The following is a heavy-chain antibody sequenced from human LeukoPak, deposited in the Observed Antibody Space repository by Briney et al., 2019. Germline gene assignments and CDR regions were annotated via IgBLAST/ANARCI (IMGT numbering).Heavy chain of an antibody. Sequence: APVKVSCKVSGYTLTELSMHWVRQAPGKGLEWMGGFDPEDGETIYAQKFQGRVTMTEDTSTDTAYMELSSLRSEDTAVYYCATDCSGGSCYRGAFDIWGQGTMVTVSS. CDR2: FDPEDGET. V-gene: IGHV1-24*01. D-gene: IGHD2-15*01. CDR3: ATDCSGGSCYRGAFDI. CDR1: GYTLTELS. J-gene: IGHJ3*02.